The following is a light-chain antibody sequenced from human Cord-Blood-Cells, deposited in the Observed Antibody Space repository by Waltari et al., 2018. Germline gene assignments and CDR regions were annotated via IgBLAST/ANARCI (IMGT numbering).Light chain of an antibody. Sequence: IQMTHSPSSLSASVGVRVTITCRASQSISSYLNWYQQKPGKAPKLLIYAASSLQSGVPSRFSGSGSGTDFTITISSLQPEDFATYYCQQSYSTPLTFGGGTKVEIK. CDR1: QSISSY. V-gene: IGKV1-39*01. CDR2: AAS. CDR3: QQSYSTPLT. J-gene: IGKJ4*01.